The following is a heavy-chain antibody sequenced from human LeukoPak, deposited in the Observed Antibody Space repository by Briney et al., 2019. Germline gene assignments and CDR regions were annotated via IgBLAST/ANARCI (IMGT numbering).Heavy chain of an antibody. D-gene: IGHD4-17*01. V-gene: IGHV4-59*08. CDR3: ARHNDYGDYFFDY. CDR2: IYYSGST. Sequence: SETLSLTCTVSGGSISNYYWSWIRQPPGKGLEWIGYIYYSGSTNYNPSLKSRVTISVDTSKNQFSLKLTSVTAADPAVYYCARHNDYGDYFFDYWGQGTLVTVSS. CDR1: GGSISNYY. J-gene: IGHJ4*02.